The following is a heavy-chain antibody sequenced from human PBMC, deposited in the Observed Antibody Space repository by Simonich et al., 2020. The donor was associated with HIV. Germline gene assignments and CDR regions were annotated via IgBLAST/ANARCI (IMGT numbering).Heavy chain of an antibody. CDR1: GGSFSGYY. CDR3: ARGFYQRLYYFDY. Sequence: QVQLQQWGAGLLKPSETLSLTCAVYGGSFSGYYWSWIRQPPGKGLEWIGEINHSGSTNYNPSLKGRVTISVDTSKNQFSLKLSAVTAADTAVYYCARGFYQRLYYFDYWGQGTLLTVSS. V-gene: IGHV4-34*01. D-gene: IGHD2-2*01. J-gene: IGHJ4*02. CDR2: INHSGST.